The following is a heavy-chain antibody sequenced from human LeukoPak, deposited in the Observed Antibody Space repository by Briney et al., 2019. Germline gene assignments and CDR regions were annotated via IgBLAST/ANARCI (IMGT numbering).Heavy chain of an antibody. V-gene: IGHV3-43D*03. J-gene: IGHJ6*03. Sequence: GGSLRLSCAASGFTFDDYAMHWVRQAPGKGLEWVSLISLDGGSTYYADSVKGRFTISRDNSKNSLYLQMNSLRAEDTALYYCAKSGILCSSTSCYEDYMDVWGKGTTVTVSS. CDR3: AKSGILCSSTSCYEDYMDV. CDR1: GFTFDDYA. CDR2: ISLDGGST. D-gene: IGHD2-2*01.